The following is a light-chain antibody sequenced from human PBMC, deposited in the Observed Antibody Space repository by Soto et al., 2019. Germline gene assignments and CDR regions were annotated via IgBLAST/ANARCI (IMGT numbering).Light chain of an antibody. J-gene: IGKJ5*01. CDR1: QSLRSS. Sequence: EIVLTQSPDTLSVSLGERATLSCRASQSLRSSLAWYQQKPGQAPRLLIYGASSRATGIPDRFSGSGSGTDFTLTISRLEPEDFAVYYCQQYGSSPPITFGQGTRLEI. V-gene: IGKV3-20*01. CDR2: GAS. CDR3: QQYGSSPPIT.